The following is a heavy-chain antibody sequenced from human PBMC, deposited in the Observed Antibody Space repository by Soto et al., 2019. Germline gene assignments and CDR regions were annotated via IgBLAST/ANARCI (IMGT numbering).Heavy chain of an antibody. J-gene: IGHJ4*02. V-gene: IGHV3-15*01. CDR2: IKSKTDGGTT. D-gene: IGHD2-15*01. CDR1: GFTFSNAW. Sequence: KPGGSLRLSCAASGFTFSNAWMSWVRQAPGKGLEWVGRIKSKTDGGTTDYAAPVKGRFTFSRDDSKNTLYLQMNSLKTEDTAVYYCTTYCSGGSCFYFDYWGQGTLVTVSS. CDR3: TTYCSGGSCFYFDY.